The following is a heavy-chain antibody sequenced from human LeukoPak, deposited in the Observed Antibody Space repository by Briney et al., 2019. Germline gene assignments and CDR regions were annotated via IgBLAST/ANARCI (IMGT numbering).Heavy chain of an antibody. J-gene: IGHJ4*02. Sequence: ASVKVSCKVSGYTFTDYYMHWVQQAPGKGLEWVGLVDPEDGETICAEKFQGRVTITANTSTDTAYMELSSLRSEDTAVYYCAILAYCGGDCYRSTASDWGQGTLVTVSS. V-gene: IGHV1-69-2*01. D-gene: IGHD2-21*01. CDR1: GYTFTDYY. CDR2: VDPEDGET. CDR3: AILAYCGGDCYRSTASD.